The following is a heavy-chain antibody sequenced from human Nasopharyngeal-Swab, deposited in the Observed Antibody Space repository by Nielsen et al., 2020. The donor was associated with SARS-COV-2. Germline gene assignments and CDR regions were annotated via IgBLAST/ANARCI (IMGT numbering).Heavy chain of an antibody. CDR1: GGSISSSSYY. CDR2: IYYSGST. V-gene: IGHV4-39*01. Sequence: SETLSLTCTVSGGSISSSSYYWGWIRQPPGKGLEWIGSIYYSGSTYYNPSLKSRVTISVDTSKNQFSLKLSSVTAADTAVYYCASGGYGLYYYGMDVWGQGTTVTVSS. J-gene: IGHJ6*02. CDR3: ASGGYGLYYYGMDV. D-gene: IGHD3-16*01.